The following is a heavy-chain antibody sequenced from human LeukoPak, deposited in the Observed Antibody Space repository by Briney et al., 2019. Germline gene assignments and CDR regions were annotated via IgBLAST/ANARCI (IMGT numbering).Heavy chain of an antibody. V-gene: IGHV3-21*01. CDR1: GFTFSSYS. CDR2: ISSSSSYI. D-gene: IGHD3-10*01. J-gene: IGHJ5*02. CDR3: ARDRGKGLNWFDP. Sequence: GGSLRLSCAASGFTFSSYSMNWVRQAPGKGLEWVSSISSSSSYIYYADSVKGRFTISRDNAKNSLYLQMNSLRAEDTAVYYCARDRGKGLNWFDPWGQGTLVTVSS.